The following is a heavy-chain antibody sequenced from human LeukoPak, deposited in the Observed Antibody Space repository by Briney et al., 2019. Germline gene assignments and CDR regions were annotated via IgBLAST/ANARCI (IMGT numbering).Heavy chain of an antibody. Sequence: GGSLRLSCAASGFTFSSYSMNWVRQAPGKGLEWVSSISSSRSYIYYADSVKGRFTISRDNAKNSLYLQMNSLRAEDTAVYYCARSGVYYDFWRGPNMYVWGKGTTVTVSS. CDR3: ARSGVYYDFWRGPNMYV. CDR2: ISSSRSYI. V-gene: IGHV3-21*01. D-gene: IGHD3-3*01. J-gene: IGHJ6*04. CDR1: GFTFSSYS.